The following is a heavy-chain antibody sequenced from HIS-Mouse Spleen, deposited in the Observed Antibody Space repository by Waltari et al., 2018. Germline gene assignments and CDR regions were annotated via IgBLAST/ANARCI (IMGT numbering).Heavy chain of an antibody. CDR1: GGSISSSSYY. V-gene: IGHV4-39*07. CDR2: ICYSGSA. J-gene: IGHJ2*01. CDR3: AREIPYSSSWYDWYFDL. Sequence: QLQLQESGPGLVKPSETLSLTCPVSGGSISSSSYYWGWIRQPPGKGMEGIGSICYSGSAYYTPSLKSRVTISVDTSKNQFSLKLSSVTAADTAVYYCAREIPYSSSWYDWYFDLWGRGTLVTVSS. D-gene: IGHD6-13*01.